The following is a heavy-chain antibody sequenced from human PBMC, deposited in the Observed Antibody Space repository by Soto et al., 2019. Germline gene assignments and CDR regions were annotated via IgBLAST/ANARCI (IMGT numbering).Heavy chain of an antibody. D-gene: IGHD6-19*01. CDR3: ARDLPYSSTYYYGMDV. J-gene: IGHJ6*02. CDR2: IYYSGST. Sequence: SETLSLTCTVSGGSISSGGYFWSWIRQHPGKGLEWIGYIYYSGSTYYNPSLKSRVTISVDTSKNQFSLKLSSVTAADTAVYYCARDLPYSSTYYYGMDVWGQGTTVTVSS. CDR1: GGSISSGGYF. V-gene: IGHV4-31*03.